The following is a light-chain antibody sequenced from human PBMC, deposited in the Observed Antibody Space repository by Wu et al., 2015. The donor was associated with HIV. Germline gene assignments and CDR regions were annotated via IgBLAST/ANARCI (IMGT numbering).Light chain of an antibody. V-gene: IGKV1-39*01. Sequence: DIQMTQSPSSLSASVGDXVTITCRASQSVSNHLNWYQQKAGKAPKLLISLASNLQSGVPSRFSGSESGTDFTLIISSLEPEDFATYYCQQSHSVPLAFGGGTKVEIK. CDR3: QQSHSVPLA. CDR2: LAS. J-gene: IGKJ4*01. CDR1: QSVSNH.